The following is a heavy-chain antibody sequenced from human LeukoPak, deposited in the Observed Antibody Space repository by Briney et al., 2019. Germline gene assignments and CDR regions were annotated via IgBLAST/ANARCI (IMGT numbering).Heavy chain of an antibody. J-gene: IGHJ4*02. V-gene: IGHV4-4*07. CDR3: ARGTEKTRISGYYSFDH. CDR1: GGSISGYF. CDR2: VYTSGTT. Sequence: SETLSLTCTVSGGSISGYFWTWIRQPAGKQLEWIGRVYTSGTTYYNPSLESRVTISLDTFNNQFSLRVTSVTAADTAIYYCARGTEKTRISGYYSFDHWGRGLLVTVSS. D-gene: IGHD5-12*01.